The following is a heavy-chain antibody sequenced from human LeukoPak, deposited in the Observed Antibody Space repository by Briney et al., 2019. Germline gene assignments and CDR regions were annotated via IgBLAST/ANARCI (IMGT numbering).Heavy chain of an antibody. V-gene: IGHV3-53*01. Sequence: GGSLRLSCAGSGFTVSSNYMSWVRQAPGKGLEGVSVIYSGGSTYYADPVKGRFTISRDNSKHTLYLQMNSLRAEDTVVYYWARAKLGYDYVWESDRSLYYFDYWGQGTLVTVSS. CDR3: ARAKLGYDYVWESDRSLYYFDY. CDR2: IYSGGST. D-gene: IGHD3-16*02. CDR1: GFTVSSNY. J-gene: IGHJ4*02.